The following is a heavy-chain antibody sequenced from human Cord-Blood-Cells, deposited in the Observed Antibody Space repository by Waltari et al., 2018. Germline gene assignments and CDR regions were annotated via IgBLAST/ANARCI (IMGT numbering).Heavy chain of an antibody. V-gene: IGHV1-8*03. CDR1: GYTFTSYD. Sequence: QVQLVQSGAEVKKPGASVKVSCKASGYTFTSYDINWVRQATGQGLEWMGWMNPNSGNTGYEQKFQGRVTITRNTSISTAYMELSSLRSEDTAVYYCARGAGSSWYYYYGMDVWGQRTTVTVSS. D-gene: IGHD6-13*01. J-gene: IGHJ6*02. CDR3: ARGAGSSWYYYYGMDV. CDR2: MNPNSGNT.